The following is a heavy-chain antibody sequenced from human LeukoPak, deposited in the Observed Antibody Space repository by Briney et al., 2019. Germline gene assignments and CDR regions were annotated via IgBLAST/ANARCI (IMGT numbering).Heavy chain of an antibody. D-gene: IGHD3-22*01. CDR2: ISYDGSNK. CDR1: GFTFSSYA. V-gene: IGHV3-30-3*01. CDR3: ARGSDYYDSSGYYWFDY. Sequence: GGSLRLSCAASGFTFSSYAMHWVRQAPGKGLEWVAVISYDGSNKYYADSVKGRFTNSRDNSKNTLYLQMNSLRAEDTAVYYCARGSDYYDSSGYYWFDYWGQGTLVTVSS. J-gene: IGHJ4*02.